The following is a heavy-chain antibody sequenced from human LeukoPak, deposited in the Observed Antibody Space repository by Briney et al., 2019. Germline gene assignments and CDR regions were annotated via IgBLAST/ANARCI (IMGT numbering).Heavy chain of an antibody. V-gene: IGHV3-23*01. D-gene: IGHD6-13*01. CDR3: AKDSLGAAAGTLFDY. CDR1: GFTFSSYA. J-gene: IGHJ4*02. CDR2: ITGSGGRT. Sequence: GGSLRLSCAASGFTFSSYALSWVRQAPGKGLEWVSTITGSGGRTYRADSVKGQFTISRDNSKNTLYLQMNSLRAEDTAVYYCAKDSLGAAAGTLFDYWGQGTLVTVFS.